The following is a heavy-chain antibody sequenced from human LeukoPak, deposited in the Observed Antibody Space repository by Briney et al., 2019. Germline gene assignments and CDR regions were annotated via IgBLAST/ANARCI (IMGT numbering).Heavy chain of an antibody. D-gene: IGHD2-15*01. CDR3: ARDPTPPRYCSGGSCSTFDY. CDR2: ISGSGDTT. V-gene: IGHV3-23*01. Sequence: GGSLRLSCAASGFTFSNYAMSWVRQAPGKGPEWVSGISGSGDTTYYADSVKGRFTISRDNSKNTLYLQMNSLRAEDTAVYYCARDPTPPRYCSGGSCSTFDYWGQGTLVTVSS. CDR1: GFTFSNYA. J-gene: IGHJ4*02.